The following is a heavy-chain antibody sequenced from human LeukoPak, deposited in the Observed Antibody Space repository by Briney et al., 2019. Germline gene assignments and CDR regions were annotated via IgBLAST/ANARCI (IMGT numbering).Heavy chain of an antibody. CDR2: IRYDGSNK. CDR1: GFTFSSYG. V-gene: IGHV3-30*02. D-gene: IGHD4-11*01. J-gene: IGHJ4*02. CDR3: AKDRYSNYAY. Sequence: GGSLRLSCAASGFTFSSYGMHRVRQAPGKGLEWVAFIRYDGSNKYYADSVKGRFTISRDNSKNTLYLQMNSLRAEDTAVYYCAKDRYSNYAYWGQGTLVTVSS.